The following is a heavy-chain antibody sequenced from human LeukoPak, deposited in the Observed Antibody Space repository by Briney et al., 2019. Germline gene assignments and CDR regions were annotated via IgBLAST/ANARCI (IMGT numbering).Heavy chain of an antibody. J-gene: IGHJ6*02. CDR2: LNPNTLVT. V-gene: IGHV1-2*02. CDR1: GYTFTDYY. D-gene: IGHD2-15*01. CDR3: ARKDGGRDGMDV. Sequence: ASVKVSYKASGYTFTDYYMHWVRQAPGQGLEWMGWLNPNTLVTKYAQHFQGRVSMTWDTSISTGYMDLHSLTSDDTAVYYCARKDGGRDGMDVWGQGTTVTVSS.